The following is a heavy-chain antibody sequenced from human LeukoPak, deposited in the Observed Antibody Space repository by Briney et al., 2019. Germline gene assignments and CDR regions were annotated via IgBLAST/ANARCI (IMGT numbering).Heavy chain of an antibody. J-gene: IGHJ6*02. CDR3: ARDMVASGYGMDV. CDR1: GFTVSSNY. D-gene: IGHD2-15*01. Sequence: PGGSLRLSCAASGFTVSSNYMSWVRQAPGKGLEWVSVIYSGGSTYYADSVKGRFTISRDNSKNTLYLQMNSLRAEDTAVYYCARDMVASGYGMDVWGQGTTVTVSS. CDR2: IYSGGST. V-gene: IGHV3-53*01.